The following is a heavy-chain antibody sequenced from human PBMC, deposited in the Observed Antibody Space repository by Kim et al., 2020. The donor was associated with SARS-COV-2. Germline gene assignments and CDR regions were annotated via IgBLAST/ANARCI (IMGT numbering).Heavy chain of an antibody. Sequence: GESLKISCKGSGYSFISYWIVWVRQMPGKGLEWMGIIHPGDSDTRYSPSFQGQVTISADRSITTAYLQWSSLKASDTAIYYCARMEMATIRAHFDYWGQGALVTVSS. CDR2: IHPGDSDT. J-gene: IGHJ4*02. V-gene: IGHV5-51*01. D-gene: IGHD5-12*01. CDR1: GYSFISYW. CDR3: ARMEMATIRAHFDY.